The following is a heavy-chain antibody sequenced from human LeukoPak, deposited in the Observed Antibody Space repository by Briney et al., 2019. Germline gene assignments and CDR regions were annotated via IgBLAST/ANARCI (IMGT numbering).Heavy chain of an antibody. CDR1: GYTFTSYD. Sequence: ASVKVSCKASGYTFTSYDINWVRQATGQGLEWMGWKNPNSGNTGYAQKFQGRVTMTRNTSISTAYMELSSLRSEDTAVYYCARGPTMIVVVITGTYYFDYWGQGTLVTVSS. V-gene: IGHV1-8*01. D-gene: IGHD3-22*01. CDR2: KNPNSGNT. J-gene: IGHJ4*02. CDR3: ARGPTMIVVVITGTYYFDY.